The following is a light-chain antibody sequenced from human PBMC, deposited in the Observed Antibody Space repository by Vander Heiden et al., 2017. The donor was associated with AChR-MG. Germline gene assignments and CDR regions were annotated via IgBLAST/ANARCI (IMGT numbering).Light chain of an antibody. Sequence: EIVLTQSPGPLSLSPGERATLSCRASQSVSSTYLAWYQQKPGQAPRLLIYGASSRANGIPDRFSGSGSGTDFTLTISRLEHEDSAVYYWQQDLSLWTFGQGTKVEIK. CDR2: GAS. CDR1: QSVSSTY. V-gene: IGKV3-20*01. CDR3: QQDLSLWT. J-gene: IGKJ1*01.